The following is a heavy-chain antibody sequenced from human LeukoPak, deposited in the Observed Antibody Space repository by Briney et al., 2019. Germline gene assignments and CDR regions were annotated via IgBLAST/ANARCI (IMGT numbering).Heavy chain of an antibody. CDR1: GGSISSYY. D-gene: IGHD3-9*01. CDR2: IYYSGST. Sequence: SETLSLTCTVSGGSISSYYWSWIRQPPGNGLEWIGYIYYSGSTNYNPSLKSRVTISVDTSKNQFSLKLSSVTAADTAVYYCARDPGGYYDILTGYHGEYNWFDPWGQGTLVTVSS. J-gene: IGHJ5*02. CDR3: ARDPGGYYDILTGYHGEYNWFDP. V-gene: IGHV4-59*01.